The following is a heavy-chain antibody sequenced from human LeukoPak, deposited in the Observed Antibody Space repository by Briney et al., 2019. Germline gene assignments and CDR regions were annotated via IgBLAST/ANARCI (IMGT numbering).Heavy chain of an antibody. CDR3: AKDFQIVVAYYGMDV. D-gene: IGHD3-22*01. CDR2: ISYDGSNK. CDR1: GFTFSSYG. J-gene: IGHJ6*02. V-gene: IGHV3-30*18. Sequence: GGSLRLSCAASGFTFSSYGMHWVRQAPGKGLEWVAVISYDGSNKYYADSVKGRFTISRDNSKNTLYLQMNSLRAEDTAVYYCAKDFQIVVAYYGMDVWGQGTTVTVSS.